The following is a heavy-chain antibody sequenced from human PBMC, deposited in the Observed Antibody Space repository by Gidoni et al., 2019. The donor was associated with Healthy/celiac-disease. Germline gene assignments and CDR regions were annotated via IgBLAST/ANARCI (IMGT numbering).Heavy chain of an antibody. CDR2: IKQDGSEK. J-gene: IGHJ3*02. CDR1: GSTFSSYW. CDR3: ASPINDYVWGSYRSDAFDI. Sequence: EVQLVESGGGLVQPGGSLRLSCAASGSTFSSYWMSWVRQAQGKGREGVANIKQDGSEKYYVDSVKGRFTISRDNAKNSLYLQMNSLRAEDTAVYYCASPINDYVWGSYRSDAFDIWGQGTMVTVSS. V-gene: IGHV3-7*01. D-gene: IGHD3-16*02.